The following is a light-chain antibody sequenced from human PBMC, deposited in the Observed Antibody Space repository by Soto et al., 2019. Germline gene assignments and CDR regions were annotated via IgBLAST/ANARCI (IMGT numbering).Light chain of an antibody. V-gene: IGLV2-14*01. CDR3: SSFTSSDSLVI. Sequence: QSALTQPASVSGSPGQSITISCTGTSSDVGGYNHVSWYQQHPGKAPKVMIYEVSNRPSGVSNRFSGSKSGNTASLTISGLQTEDEADYYCSSFTSSDSLVIFGGGTKLTVL. J-gene: IGLJ2*01. CDR1: SSDVGGYNH. CDR2: EVS.